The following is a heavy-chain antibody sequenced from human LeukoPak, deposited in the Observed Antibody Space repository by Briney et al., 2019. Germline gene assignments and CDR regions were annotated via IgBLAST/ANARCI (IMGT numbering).Heavy chain of an antibody. CDR3: ATVRGVRYFDWLLEVHYFDY. J-gene: IGHJ4*02. D-gene: IGHD3-9*01. V-gene: IGHV1-24*01. Sequence: ASVKVSCKVSGYTLTELSMHWVRQAPGKGLEWMGGFDPEDGETIYAQKFQGRVTMTEDTSRDTAYMELSSLRSEDTAVYYCATVRGVRYFDWLLEVHYFDYWGQGTLVTVSS. CDR2: FDPEDGET. CDR1: GYTLTELS.